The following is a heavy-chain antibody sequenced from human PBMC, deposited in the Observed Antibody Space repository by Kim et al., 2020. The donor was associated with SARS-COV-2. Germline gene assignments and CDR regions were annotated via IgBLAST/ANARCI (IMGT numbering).Heavy chain of an antibody. CDR3: ARDGLPGYVFDY. D-gene: IGHD2-2*01. CDR2: ISSRGDTI. V-gene: IGHV3-48*03. CDR1: GFTFSSYE. J-gene: IGHJ4*02. Sequence: GGSLRLSCAASGFTFSSYEMNWVRQAPGKGLEWVPYISSRGDTIYYADSVKGRFTISRDNAKKSLYLQMSSLRVEDTSVYFCARDGLPGYVFDYWGQGTLVTVSS.